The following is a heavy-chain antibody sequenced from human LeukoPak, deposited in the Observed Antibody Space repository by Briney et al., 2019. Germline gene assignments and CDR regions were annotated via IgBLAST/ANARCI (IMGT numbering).Heavy chain of an antibody. Sequence: GASVKVSCKVSGYTLTELSIHWVRQAPGKGLEWMGGFDPADGEPVYAQSFQGRAIMTEDTTTDTAYMELSSLTPDDTAVYYCATEGYYSESSDSGHYYYIDVWGNGTSVTISS. J-gene: IGHJ6*03. V-gene: IGHV1-24*01. CDR3: ATEGYYSESSDSGHYYYIDV. CDR1: GYTLTELS. D-gene: IGHD3-22*01. CDR2: FDPADGEP.